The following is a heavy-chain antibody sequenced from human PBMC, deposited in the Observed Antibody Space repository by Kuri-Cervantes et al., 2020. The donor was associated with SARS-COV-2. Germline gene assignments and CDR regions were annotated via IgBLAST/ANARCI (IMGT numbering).Heavy chain of an antibody. D-gene: IGHD1-26*01. Sequence: SQTLSLTCGVYGGSFRGSCWSWLRQSPGKGLEWLGEINDSGTTNYNPSFKSRVSMSVDTSKKQLSRKLSSVTAADTARYYCARGMNSAFESWGQGTLVTVSS. V-gene: IGHV4-34*01. CDR1: GGSFRGSC. CDR3: ARGMNSAFES. CDR2: INDSGTT. J-gene: IGHJ5*01.